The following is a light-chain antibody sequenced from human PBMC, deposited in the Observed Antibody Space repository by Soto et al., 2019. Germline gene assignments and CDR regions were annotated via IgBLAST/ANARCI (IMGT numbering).Light chain of an antibody. CDR2: DVS. V-gene: IGLV2-14*03. CDR3: SSSTDTSTRV. Sequence: QSALTQPASVSGSPGQSITISCTGTSGDVGGYDYVSWYQHHPGSAPKLMIYDVSNRPSGVSDRFSGSKSGNTASLTISGLQAEDEADYYCSSSTDTSTRVFGGGTKLTVL. J-gene: IGLJ2*01. CDR1: SGDVGGYDY.